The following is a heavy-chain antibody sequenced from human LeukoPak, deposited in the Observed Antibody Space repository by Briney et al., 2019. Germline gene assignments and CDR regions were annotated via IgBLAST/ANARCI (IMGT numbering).Heavy chain of an antibody. CDR1: GFTFSSYI. J-gene: IGHJ4*02. CDR3: ARGSVGGGNYFDY. V-gene: IGHV3-21*01. CDR2: ISSDSSYI. D-gene: IGHD3-16*01. Sequence: GGSLRLSCAASGFTFSSYIMDWVRQAPGKGLEWVPSISSDSSYIYYADSVKGRFTISRDNAKNSLYLQMNSLRAEDTAVYYCARGSVGGGNYFDYWGQGTLVTVSS.